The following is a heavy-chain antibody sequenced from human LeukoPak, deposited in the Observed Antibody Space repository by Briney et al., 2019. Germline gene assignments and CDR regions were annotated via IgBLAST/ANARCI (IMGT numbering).Heavy chain of an antibody. Sequence: SETLSLTCTVSGGSISNYYWSWIRQPPWKGLEWIGYIYYSGSTNYNPSLKSRVTISVDTSKNQFSLKLSSVTAADTAVYYCARDSSGYYNYWGQGTLVTVSS. CDR3: ARDSSGYYNY. CDR1: GGSISNYY. CDR2: IYYSGST. V-gene: IGHV4-59*01. J-gene: IGHJ4*02. D-gene: IGHD3-22*01.